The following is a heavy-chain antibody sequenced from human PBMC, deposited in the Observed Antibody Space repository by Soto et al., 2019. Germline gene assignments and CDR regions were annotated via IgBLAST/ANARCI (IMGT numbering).Heavy chain of an antibody. J-gene: IGHJ3*02. CDR2: IWYDGSNK. CDR3: ARYTRILYVDI. D-gene: IGHD2-15*01. V-gene: IGHV3-33*01. Sequence: QVQLVESGGGVVQPGRSLRLSCAASGFTFSSYGMHWVRQAPGKGLEWVAVIWYDGSNKYYADSVKGRFTISRDNSKNTLYLQMNSLRAEDTAVYYCARYTRILYVDIWGQGTMVTVSS. CDR1: GFTFSSYG.